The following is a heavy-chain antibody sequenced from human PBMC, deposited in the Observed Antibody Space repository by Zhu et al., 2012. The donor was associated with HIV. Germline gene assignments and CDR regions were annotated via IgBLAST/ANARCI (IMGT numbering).Heavy chain of an antibody. CDR3: ARDRESSGWYRVGWFDP. CDR1: GYSISSGYY. V-gene: IGHV4-38-2*02. D-gene: IGHD6-19*01. J-gene: IGHJ5*02. CDR2: IYHSGST. Sequence: QVQLQESGPGLVKPSETLSLTCAVSGYSISSGYYWGWIRQPPGKGLEWIGSIYHSGSTYYNPSLKSRVTISVDTSKNQFSLKLSSVTAADTAVYYCARDRESSGWYRVGWFDPWGQGTLGHRLL.